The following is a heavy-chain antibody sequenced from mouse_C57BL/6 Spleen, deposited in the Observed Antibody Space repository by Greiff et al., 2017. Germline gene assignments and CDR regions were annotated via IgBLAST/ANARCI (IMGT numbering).Heavy chain of an antibody. CDR1: GFSLSTSGMG. CDR3: ARRGNYYGSSYEGWYFDV. V-gene: IGHV8-12*01. D-gene: IGHD1-1*01. CDR2: IYWDDDK. J-gene: IGHJ1*03. Sequence: QVTLKESGPGILQSSQTLSLTCSFSGFSLSTSGMGVSWIRQPSGKGLEWLAHIYWDDDKRYNPSLKSRLTISKDTSRNQVFLKITSVDTADTATYYCARRGNYYGSSYEGWYFDVWGTGTTVTVSS.